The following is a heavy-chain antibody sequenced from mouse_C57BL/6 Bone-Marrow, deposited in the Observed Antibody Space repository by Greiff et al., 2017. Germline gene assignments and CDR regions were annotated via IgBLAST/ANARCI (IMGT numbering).Heavy chain of an antibody. CDR1: GYTFTSYW. Sequence: VQLQQPGAELVKPGASVKLSCKASGYTFTSYWMHWVKQRPGRGLEWIGRIDPNSGGTKYNEKFKSKATLTVDKPSSTAYMQLSSLTSEDSAVYYVARRGCYYAMDYWGQGTSVTVSS. CDR2: IDPNSGGT. CDR3: ARRGCYYAMDY. J-gene: IGHJ4*01. V-gene: IGHV1-72*01.